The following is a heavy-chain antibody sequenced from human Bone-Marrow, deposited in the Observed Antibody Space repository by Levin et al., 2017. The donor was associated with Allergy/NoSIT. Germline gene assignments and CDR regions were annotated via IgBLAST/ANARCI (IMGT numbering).Heavy chain of an antibody. V-gene: IGHV3-48*02. CDR1: GFTFSNSS. CDR3: ARDCPHLSYSSTWYSYYGMDV. Sequence: PGESLKISCAASGFTFSNSSMNWVRQAPGKGLEWVSYISDSSSSIFYADSVKGRFTISRDNAKNSLFLQMNSLRDEDTAVYYCARDCPHLSYSSTWYSYYGMDVWGQGTTVTVSS. J-gene: IGHJ6*02. D-gene: IGHD6-13*01. CDR2: ISDSSSSI.